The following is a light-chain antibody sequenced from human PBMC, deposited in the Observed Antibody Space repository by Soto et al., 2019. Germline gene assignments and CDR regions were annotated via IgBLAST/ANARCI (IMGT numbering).Light chain of an antibody. Sequence: QSVLTQPPSVSAAPGQKVTISCSGSSSNIGNNYVSWYQQLPGTAPKLLIYDNNKRPSGIPDRFSGFKSGTSATLGITGLQTGDEADYYCGTWDSSLSAHYVFGTGTKGTVL. CDR1: SSNIGNNY. CDR3: GTWDSSLSAHYV. V-gene: IGLV1-51*01. CDR2: DNN. J-gene: IGLJ1*01.